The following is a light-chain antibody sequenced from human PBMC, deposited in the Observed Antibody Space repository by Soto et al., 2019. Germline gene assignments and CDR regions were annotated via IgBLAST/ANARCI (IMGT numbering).Light chain of an antibody. CDR1: SSDIGDYNY. V-gene: IGLV2-14*01. J-gene: IGLJ1*01. CDR3: CSYTRSGTLI. CDR2: DVS. Sequence: QSALTQPASVSGSPGQSITISCVGTSSDIGDYNYVSWYQQHPGKVPKVIIYDVSNRPSGVSYLFSATKSGNTASLTISGLQAEDEADYYCCSYTRSGTLIFGTGTKVTVL.